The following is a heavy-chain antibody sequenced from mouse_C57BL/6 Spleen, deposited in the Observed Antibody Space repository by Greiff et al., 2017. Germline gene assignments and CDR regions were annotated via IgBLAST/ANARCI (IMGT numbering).Heavy chain of an antibody. CDR3: ARPVVDYYYAMDY. D-gene: IGHD1-1*01. CDR1: GYTFTDYY. V-gene: IGHV1-26*01. CDR2: INPNNGGT. Sequence: VQLQQSGPELAKPGASVKISCKASGYTFTDYYMNWVKQSHGKSLEWIGDINPNNGGTSYNQKFKGKATLTVDKSSSTAYMELRSLTSEDSAVYYCARPVVDYYYAMDYWGQGTSVTVSS. J-gene: IGHJ4*01.